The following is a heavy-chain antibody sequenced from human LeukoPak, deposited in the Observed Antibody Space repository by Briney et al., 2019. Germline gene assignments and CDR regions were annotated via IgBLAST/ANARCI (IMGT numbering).Heavy chain of an antibody. CDR1: ASTFSSYE. J-gene: IGHJ6*03. CDR3: AKDSSPFGYDSSGRTGYMDV. V-gene: IGHV3-48*03. Sequence: PGGSLRLSCAVSASTFSSYEMNWFRQAPGKGLEWVSYISGSGSTIYYADSVKGRFTVSRDNAKNSLYLQMNSLRAEDTALYYCAKDSSPFGYDSSGRTGYMDVWGKGTTVTISS. D-gene: IGHD3-22*01. CDR2: ISGSGSTI.